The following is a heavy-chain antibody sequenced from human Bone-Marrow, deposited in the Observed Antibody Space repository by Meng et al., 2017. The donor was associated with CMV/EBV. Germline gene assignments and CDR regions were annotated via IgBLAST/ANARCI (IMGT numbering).Heavy chain of an antibody. V-gene: IGHV1-46*01. CDR3: ARDGQKEYDFWSGYYFGWFAP. D-gene: IGHD3/OR15-3a*01. J-gene: IGHJ5*02. CDR2: INPSDGST. Sequence: ASVKVSCKASGYTFTSYYMHWVRQAPGQGLEWMGIINPSDGSTTYAQEFQGRVTMTRDTSTSTVYMELSSLRSEDTAMYYCARDGQKEYDFWSGYYFGWFAPWGQGTLVTVSS. CDR1: GYTFTSYY.